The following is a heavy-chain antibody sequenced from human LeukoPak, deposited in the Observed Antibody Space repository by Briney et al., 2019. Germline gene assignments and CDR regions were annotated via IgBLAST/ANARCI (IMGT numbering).Heavy chain of an antibody. D-gene: IGHD6-13*01. J-gene: IGHJ6*03. CDR3: AKDGDNSSSWYYYYYYYMDV. CDR1: GFTFSSYG. V-gene: IGHV3-30*02. CDR2: IRYDGSNK. Sequence: QTGGSLRLSCAASGFTFSSYGMHWVRQAPGKGLEWVAFIRYDGSNKYYADSVKGRFTISRDNSKNTLYLQMNSLRAEDTAVYYCAKDGDNSSSWYYYYYYYMDVWGKGTTVTVSS.